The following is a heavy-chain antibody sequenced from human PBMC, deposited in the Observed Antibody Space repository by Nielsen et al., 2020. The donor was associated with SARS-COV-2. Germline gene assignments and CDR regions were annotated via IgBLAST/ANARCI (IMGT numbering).Heavy chain of an antibody. CDR1: GGSFSGYY. CDR2: INHSGST. V-gene: IGHV4-34*01. J-gene: IGHJ5*02. CDR3: ARGVEMSIAAAGRGVNWFDP. D-gene: IGHD6-13*01. Sequence: GSLRLSCAVYGGSFSGYYWSWIRQPPGKGLEWIGEINHSGSTNYNPSLKSRVTISVDTSKNQFSLKLSSVTAADTAVYYCARGVEMSIAAAGRGVNWFDPWGQGTLVTV.